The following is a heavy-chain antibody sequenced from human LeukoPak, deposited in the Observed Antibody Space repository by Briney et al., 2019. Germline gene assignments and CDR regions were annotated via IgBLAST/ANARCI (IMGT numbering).Heavy chain of an antibody. D-gene: IGHD1-1*01. V-gene: IGHV3-30*18. CDR2: ISYDGNKK. CDR1: GFTFRYFG. CDR3: AKDHGTPGYYFDY. Sequence: GGSLRLSCAVSGFTFRYFGMHWVRQAPGKGLEWVSKISYDGNKKNYADSVKGRFTISRDNSNSTLYLEMNSLTTDDTAIYYCAKDHGTPGYYFDYWGQGALVSVSS. J-gene: IGHJ4*02.